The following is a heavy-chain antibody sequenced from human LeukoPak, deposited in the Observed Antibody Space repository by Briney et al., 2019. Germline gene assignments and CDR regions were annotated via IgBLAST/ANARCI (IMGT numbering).Heavy chain of an antibody. J-gene: IGHJ5*02. CDR2: INWNGDSR. CDR3: AREQGMVRGSWFDP. D-gene: IGHD3-10*01. CDR1: GFTFSNYG. Sequence: GGSLRLSCGASGFTFSNYGMLWVRQAPGKGLEWVSDINWNGDSRGYADSVKGRFTISRDNAKNSLYLQMNSLRAEDTALYYCAREQGMVRGSWFDPWGQGTLVTVSS. V-gene: IGHV3-20*04.